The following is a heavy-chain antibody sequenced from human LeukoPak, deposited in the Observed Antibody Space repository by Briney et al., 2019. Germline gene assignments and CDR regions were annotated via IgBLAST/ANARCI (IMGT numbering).Heavy chain of an antibody. Sequence: GGSLRLSCAVSGITLSNYGMGWVRQAPGKGLEWVAGISGSGGTTNYADFVKGRFTISRDNPKNTLYLQMNSLRAEDTAVYLCAKRGVVIRVILVGFHKEAYYFDSWGQGALVTVSS. V-gene: IGHV3-23*01. CDR1: GITLSNYG. D-gene: IGHD3-22*01. CDR2: ISGSGGTT. J-gene: IGHJ4*02. CDR3: AKRGVVIRVILVGFHKEAYYFDS.